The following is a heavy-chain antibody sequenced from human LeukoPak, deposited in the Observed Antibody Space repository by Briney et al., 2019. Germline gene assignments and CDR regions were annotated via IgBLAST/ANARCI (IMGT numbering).Heavy chain of an antibody. J-gene: IGHJ4*02. D-gene: IGHD3-10*01. CDR3: VRDMGRESIFDY. Sequence: GGSLRLSCVGSGLAFSNYSFNWVRQAPGKGLEWVSSISKGSGYIYQTDSVKGRFTISRDNAKNSLFLEMNSLRVEDTAVYYCVRDMGRESIFDYWGQGTLVTVSS. CDR2: ISKGSGYI. V-gene: IGHV3-21*01. CDR1: GLAFSNYS.